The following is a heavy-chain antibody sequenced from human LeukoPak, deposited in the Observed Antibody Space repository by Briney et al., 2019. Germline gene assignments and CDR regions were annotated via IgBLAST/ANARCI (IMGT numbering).Heavy chain of an antibody. CDR1: GFTVSSNE. CDR3: ARDPDRYGSGSYYRHGGWFDP. V-gene: IGHV3-38-3*01. D-gene: IGHD3-10*01. J-gene: IGHJ5*02. CDR2: ISGGST. Sequence: GGSLRLSCAASGFTVSSNEMSWVRQAPGKGLEWVSSISGGSTYYADSRKGRFTISRDNSKNTLHLQMNSLRAEDTAVYYCARDPDRYGSGSYYRHGGWFDPWGQGTLVTVSS.